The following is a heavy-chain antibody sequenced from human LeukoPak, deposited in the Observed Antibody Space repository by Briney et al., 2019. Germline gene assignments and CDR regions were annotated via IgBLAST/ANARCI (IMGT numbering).Heavy chain of an antibody. D-gene: IGHD2-8*01. CDR1: GFTFSNYW. CDR3: AREKDIVLMVYASSPDGIDY. Sequence: GGSLRLSCAASGFTFSNYWMHWVRQAPGKGLVWVSRINSDGINTSYADSVKGRFTISRDNAKNSLYLQMNSLRAEDTAVYYCAREKDIVLMVYASSPDGIDYWGQGTLVTVSS. J-gene: IGHJ4*02. V-gene: IGHV3-74*01. CDR2: INSDGINT.